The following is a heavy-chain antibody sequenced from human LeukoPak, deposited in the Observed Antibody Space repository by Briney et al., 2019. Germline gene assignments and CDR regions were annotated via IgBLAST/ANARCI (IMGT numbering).Heavy chain of an antibody. Sequence: SETLSLTCAVYGGSFSGYYWSWIRQPPGKGLEWIGEINHSGSTNYNPSLKSRVTISVDTSKNQFSLKLSSVTAADTAVYYCARVKSVPAAIQYNWFDPWGQGTLVTVSS. V-gene: IGHV4-34*01. CDR3: ARVKSVPAAIQYNWFDP. D-gene: IGHD2-2*01. J-gene: IGHJ5*02. CDR2: INHSGST. CDR1: GGSFSGYY.